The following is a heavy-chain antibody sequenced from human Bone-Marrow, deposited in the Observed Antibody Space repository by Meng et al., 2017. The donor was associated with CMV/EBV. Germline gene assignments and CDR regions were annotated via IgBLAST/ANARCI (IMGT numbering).Heavy chain of an antibody. V-gene: IGHV3-7*01. D-gene: IGHD1-26*01. J-gene: IGHJ4*02. Sequence: GGSLRLSCAAPGFTFSSYWMSWVRQAPGKGLEWVANIKQDGSEKYYVDSVKGRFTISRDNAKNSLYLQMNSLRAEDTAVYYCARDTGWELTRTFDYWGEGTLVTVSS. CDR2: IKQDGSEK. CDR3: ARDTGWELTRTFDY. CDR1: GFTFSSYW.